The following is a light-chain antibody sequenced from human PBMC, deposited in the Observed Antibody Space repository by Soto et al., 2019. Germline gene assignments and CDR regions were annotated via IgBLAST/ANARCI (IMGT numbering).Light chain of an antibody. CDR3: QRYSDWPPEFT. CDR2: DAS. J-gene: IGKJ3*01. CDR1: QSVSSS. V-gene: IGKV3-15*01. Sequence: EIVMTQSPATLSVSPGDRATLSCRASQSVSSSLAWYQQKPGQAPRLLIYDASTRATGIPARFSGSGSGTEFTLTISSLQSEDFAVYYCQRYSDWPPEFTFGPGTKVDLK.